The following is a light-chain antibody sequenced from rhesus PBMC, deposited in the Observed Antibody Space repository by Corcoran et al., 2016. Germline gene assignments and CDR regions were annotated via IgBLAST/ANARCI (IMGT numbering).Light chain of an antibody. CDR3: QRRHSYPLT. CDR2: DAF. CDR1: QGISSY. V-gene: IGKV1-38*01. Sequence: DIQLTQSPSSLSASVGDRVTITCRASQGISSYLAWYQQKPGKAPKLLIYDAFNLQSGFPPRFRGTGSGTVLPLTIRSLQPEVFAVYYCQRRHSYPLTFGGGTKVEIK. J-gene: IGKJ4*01.